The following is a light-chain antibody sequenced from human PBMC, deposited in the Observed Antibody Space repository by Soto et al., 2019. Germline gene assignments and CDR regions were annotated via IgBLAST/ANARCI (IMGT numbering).Light chain of an antibody. CDR1: SSDVGNFNL. CDR2: EAN. J-gene: IGLJ1*01. CDR3: CSYAGGSAYV. Sequence: QSVLTQPASVSGSPGQSITISCTGTSSDVGNFNLVSWYQQHPGKAPKLIIYEANKRPSGVSSRFSGSKSGNTASLTISGLRSEDEADYHCCSYAGGSAYVFGTGTKVTVL. V-gene: IGLV2-23*01.